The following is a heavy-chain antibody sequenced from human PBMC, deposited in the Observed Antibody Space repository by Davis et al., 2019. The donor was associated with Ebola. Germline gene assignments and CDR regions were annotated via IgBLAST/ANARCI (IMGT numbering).Heavy chain of an antibody. J-gene: IGHJ6*02. D-gene: IGHD6-19*01. CDR2: ISYDGSNK. Sequence: PGGSLRLSCAASGFTFSSYAMHWVRQAPGKGLEWVAVISYDGSNKYYADSVKGRFTISRDNSKNTLYLQMNSLRAEDTAVYYCARDASGWYHYYYGMDVWGQGTTVTGSS. CDR1: GFTFSSYA. CDR3: ARDASGWYHYYYGMDV. V-gene: IGHV3-30*04.